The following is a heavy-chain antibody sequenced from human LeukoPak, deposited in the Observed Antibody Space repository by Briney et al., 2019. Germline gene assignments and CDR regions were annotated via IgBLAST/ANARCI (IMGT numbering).Heavy chain of an antibody. CDR2: IYPTGNT. V-gene: IGHV4-4*07. D-gene: IGHD3-22*01. J-gene: IGHJ6*03. Sequence: SETLSLTCSVSGGAIISYYWSWIRQPAGKGPEWIGRIYPTGNTDYNPSLKTRVTMSTDLSKKQFSLRLRSVTAADTAVYYCARLKFYDSTGYSPGYYMDVWGQGTAVTVSS. CDR3: ARLKFYDSTGYSPGYYMDV. CDR1: GGAIISYY.